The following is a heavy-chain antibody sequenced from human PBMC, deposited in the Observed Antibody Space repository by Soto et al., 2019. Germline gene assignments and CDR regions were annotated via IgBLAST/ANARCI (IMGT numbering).Heavy chain of an antibody. D-gene: IGHD1-7*01. V-gene: IGHV3-23*01. CDR3: AKDRRAGGNYGFYSDF. Sequence: GGSLRLSCAASGFTFSSYAMSWVRQAPGKGLEWVSAISGSGGSTYYADSVKGRFTISRDNSKNTLYLQMTSLRADDTAVYYCAKDRRAGGNYGFYSDFWGQGALVTVSS. CDR1: GFTFSSYA. J-gene: IGHJ4*02. CDR2: ISGSGGST.